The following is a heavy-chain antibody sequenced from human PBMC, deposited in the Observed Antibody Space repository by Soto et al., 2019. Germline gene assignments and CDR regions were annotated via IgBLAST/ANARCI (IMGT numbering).Heavy chain of an antibody. V-gene: IGHV3-23*01. J-gene: IGHJ6*02. Sequence: GGSLTLSCAASGFTFSNNAMNWVRQAPGKGLEWVSCISGTVYGTYYADSVKGRFTISRDISNNTLYLQMNSLRGEDTDMYYCARVRQAQSHYYYGMDVWGQGTPVTVSS. D-gene: IGHD6-19*01. CDR1: GFTFSNNA. CDR3: ARVRQAQSHYYYGMDV. CDR2: ISGTVYGT.